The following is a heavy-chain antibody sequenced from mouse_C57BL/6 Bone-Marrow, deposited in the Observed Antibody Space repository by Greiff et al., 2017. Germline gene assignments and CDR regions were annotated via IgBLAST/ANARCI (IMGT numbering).Heavy chain of an antibody. CDR2: IRLKSDNYAT. J-gene: IGHJ2*01. CDR1: GFTFSNYW. Sequence: EVKVEESGGGLVQPGGSMKLSCVASGFTFSNYWMNWVRQSPEKGLEWVAQIRLKSDNYATHYAESVKGRFTISRDDSTSSVYLQMNNLRAEDTGIYYCTGDYDYPLYYFDYWGQGTTLTVSS. D-gene: IGHD2-4*01. V-gene: IGHV6-3*01. CDR3: TGDYDYPLYYFDY.